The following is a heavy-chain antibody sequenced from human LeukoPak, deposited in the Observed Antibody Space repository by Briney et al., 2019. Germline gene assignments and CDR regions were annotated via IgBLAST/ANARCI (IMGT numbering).Heavy chain of an antibody. Sequence: SGGSLRLSCAASGFTFSSYEMNWVRQAPGKGLEWVSYISSSGSTIYYADSVKGRFTISRDNAKNSLYLQMNSLRVEDTAVYYCARDQPIGYSYGYPFDNWGQGTLVTVSS. V-gene: IGHV3-48*03. J-gene: IGHJ4*02. D-gene: IGHD5-18*01. CDR1: GFTFSSYE. CDR2: ISSSGSTI. CDR3: ARDQPIGYSYGYPFDN.